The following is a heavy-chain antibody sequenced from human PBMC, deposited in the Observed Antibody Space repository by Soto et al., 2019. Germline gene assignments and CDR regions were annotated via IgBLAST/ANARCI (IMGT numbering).Heavy chain of an antibody. CDR3: ARGGSWYPGQDADSFDI. CDR1: GGSISSYY. CDR2: IYYSGST. J-gene: IGHJ3*02. V-gene: IGHV4-59*01. Sequence: QVQLQESGPGLVKPSETLSLNCTVSGGSISSYYWSWIRQPPGKGLESIVSIYYSGSTNYTPSLKSRVTISVDTCKNQFSLKLISVTAADTAVYYCARGGSWYPGQDADSFDIWGQGTMVTVSS. D-gene: IGHD6-13*01.